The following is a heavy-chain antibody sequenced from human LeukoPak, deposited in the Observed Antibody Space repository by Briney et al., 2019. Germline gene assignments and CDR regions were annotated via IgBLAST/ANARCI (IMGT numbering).Heavy chain of an antibody. D-gene: IGHD6-19*01. Sequence: ASVQDFCKTSAYTFTSTGITGVRHAPPQEVEWMGWISTYNGYSKYAQNLQGRVTVTADTSTTTAYMELSSLRSDDTAVYYCAKNSSGGYSDYWGQGTLVTVSS. J-gene: IGHJ4*02. CDR3: AKNSSGGYSDY. V-gene: IGHV1-18*01. CDR2: ISTYNGYS. CDR1: AYTFTSTG.